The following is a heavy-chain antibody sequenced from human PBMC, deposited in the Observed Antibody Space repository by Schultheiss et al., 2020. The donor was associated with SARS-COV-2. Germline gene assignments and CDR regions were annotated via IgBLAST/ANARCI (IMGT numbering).Heavy chain of an antibody. CDR1: GFTFSSYA. CDR2: ISYDGSNK. D-gene: IGHD4-17*01. V-gene: IGHV3-30-3*01. CDR3: ARESPVTMTTVTDFDY. Sequence: GGSLRLSCAASGFTFSSYAMHWVRQAPGKGLEWVAVISYDGSNKYYADSVKGRFTISRDNSKNTLYLQMNSLRAEDTAVYYCARESPVTMTTVTDFDYWGHGALVTVSS. J-gene: IGHJ4*01.